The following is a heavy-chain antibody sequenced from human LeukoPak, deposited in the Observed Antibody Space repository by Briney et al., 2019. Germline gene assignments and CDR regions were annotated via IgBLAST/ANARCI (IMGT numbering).Heavy chain of an antibody. D-gene: IGHD5-18*01. J-gene: IGHJ1*01. CDR1: GYTLTELS. V-gene: IGHV1-24*01. Sequence: ASVKVSCKVSGYTLTELSMHWVRQAPGKGLEWMGGFDPEDGETIYAQKFQGRVIMTEDTSTDTAYMELSSLRSEDTAVYYCATPIGAMVMGEYFQHWGQGTLVTVSS. CDR3: ATPIGAMVMGEYFQH. CDR2: FDPEDGET.